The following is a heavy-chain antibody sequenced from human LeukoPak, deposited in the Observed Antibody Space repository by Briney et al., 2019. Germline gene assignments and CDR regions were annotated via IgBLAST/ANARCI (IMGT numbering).Heavy chain of an antibody. Sequence: ASVKVSCKASGYTFTSYGISWVRQAPGQGLEWMGIINPSGGSTSYAQKFQGRVTMTRDTSTSTVYMELSSLRSEDTAVYYCARDRYKITIFGVVITTVFDYWGQGTLVTVSS. CDR1: GYTFTSYG. J-gene: IGHJ4*02. CDR2: INPSGGST. CDR3: ARDRYKITIFGVVITTVFDY. D-gene: IGHD3-3*01. V-gene: IGHV1-46*01.